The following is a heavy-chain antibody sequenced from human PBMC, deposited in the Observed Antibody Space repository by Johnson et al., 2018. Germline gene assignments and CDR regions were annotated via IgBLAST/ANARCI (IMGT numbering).Heavy chain of an antibody. CDR2: IVVGSGNT. CDR1: GFSFSNSA. CDR3: ARRLWGGDDAFDI. Sequence: QLVESGPEVKKPGTSVKVSCKASGFSFSNSAVQWVRQARGQRLEGIGWIVVGSGNTFYAQKFQERLTITRDMSTTTVYLELTSLTSDDTAVYYCARRLWGGDDAFDIWGQGTMVTVSS. J-gene: IGHJ3*02. D-gene: IGHD3-3*01. V-gene: IGHV1-58*01.